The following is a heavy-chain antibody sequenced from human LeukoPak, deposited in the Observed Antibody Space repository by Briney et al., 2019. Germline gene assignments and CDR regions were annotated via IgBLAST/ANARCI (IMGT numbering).Heavy chain of an antibody. J-gene: IGHJ4*02. CDR2: ISSSSSYI. CDR3: ARVLAHQQGLDY. V-gene: IGHV3-21*01. CDR1: GFTFSSYS. D-gene: IGHD2-2*01. Sequence: GGSLRLSCAASGFTFSSYSMNWVRQAPGKGLEWVSSISSSSSYIYYADSVKGRFTISRDNAKNSLYLQMNSLRAEDTAVYYCARVLAHQQGLDYWGQGTLVTVSS.